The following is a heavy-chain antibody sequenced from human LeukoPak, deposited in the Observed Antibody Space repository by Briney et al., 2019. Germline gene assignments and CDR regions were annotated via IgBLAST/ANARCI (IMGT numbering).Heavy chain of an antibody. J-gene: IGHJ4*02. D-gene: IGHD3-16*01. Sequence: GGSLRLSCAASGFTFSSYAMSWVRQAPGKGLEWVSAISGSGGSTYYADSVKGRFTISRDNAKNSLYLQMSSLRAEDTAVYYCATARDHLPGTFWGWGQGTLVTVSS. CDR1: GFTFSSYA. CDR3: ATARDHLPGTFWG. CDR2: ISGSGGST. V-gene: IGHV3-23*01.